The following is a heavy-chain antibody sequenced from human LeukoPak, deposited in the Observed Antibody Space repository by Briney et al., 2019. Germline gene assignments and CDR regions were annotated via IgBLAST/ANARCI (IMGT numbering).Heavy chain of an antibody. D-gene: IGHD6-19*01. J-gene: IGHJ4*02. CDR2: ISAHNGNT. V-gene: IGHV1-18*01. Sequence: ASVKVSRKASAYTFTSYGITWVRQAPGQGLEWMGWISAHNGNTNYAQKLQGRVTMTTDISTTTAYMELRSLSSDDTAVYYCARGGAYSSDWYVDYWGQGTLVTVSS. CDR3: ARGGAYSSDWYVDY. CDR1: AYTFTSYG.